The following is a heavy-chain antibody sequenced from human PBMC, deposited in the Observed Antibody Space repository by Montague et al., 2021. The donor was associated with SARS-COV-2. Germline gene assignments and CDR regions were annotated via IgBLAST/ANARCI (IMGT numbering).Heavy chain of an antibody. V-gene: IGHV3-33*03. D-gene: IGHD6-19*01. J-gene: IGHJ4*02. CDR1: GFTFSSYG. Sequence: SLRLSCAASGFTFSSYGMHWVRQAPGKGLEWVAVIWYDGSNKYYADSVKGRFTISRDNAKNSLYLQMNSLRAEDTAVYYCATQEDPSGWIPGPFDFWGQGTLLTVSS. CDR2: IWYDGSNK. CDR3: ATQEDPSGWIPGPFDF.